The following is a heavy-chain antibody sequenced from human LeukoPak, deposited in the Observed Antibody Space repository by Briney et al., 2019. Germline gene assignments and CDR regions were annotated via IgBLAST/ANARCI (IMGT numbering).Heavy chain of an antibody. J-gene: IGHJ4*02. D-gene: IGHD3-22*01. Sequence: PGGSLRRSCAASGFTFSSYAMSWVSQAPGKGLEWVSAISGSGGSTYYADSVKGRFTISRDDSKNTLYLQRDSLRAEDTAVYYCANSNYDSSGYHDYWGQGTLVTVSS. CDR3: ANSNYDSSGYHDY. CDR1: GFTFSSYA. V-gene: IGHV3-23*01. CDR2: ISGSGGST.